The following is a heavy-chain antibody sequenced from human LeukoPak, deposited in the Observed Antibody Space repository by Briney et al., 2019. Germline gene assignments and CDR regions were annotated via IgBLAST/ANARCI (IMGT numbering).Heavy chain of an antibody. J-gene: IGHJ4*02. D-gene: IGHD1-7*01. V-gene: IGHV1-18*01. CDR2: ISAYNGNT. CDR3: ARVVTYWGNYPSYYFDY. Sequence: ASVKVSCKASGYTFTSYGISWVRQAPGQGLEWMGWISAYNGNTNYAQNLQGRVTMTTDTSTSTAYMELRSLRSDDTAVYYCARVVTYWGNYPSYYFDYWGQGTLVTVSS. CDR1: GYTFTSYG.